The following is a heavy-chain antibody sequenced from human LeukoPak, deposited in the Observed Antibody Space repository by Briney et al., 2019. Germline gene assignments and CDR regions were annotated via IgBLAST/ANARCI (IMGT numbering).Heavy chain of an antibody. J-gene: IGHJ5*02. CDR3: ARDLNDYYDSSGYYRDWFDP. CDR1: GFTVSSNY. D-gene: IGHD3-22*01. CDR2: IYSGGST. V-gene: IGHV3-66*01. Sequence: GGSLRLSCAASGFTVSSNYMSWVRQAPGKGLDGVSVIYSGGSTYYADSVKGRFTISRDNSKNTLYLQMNSLRAEDTAVYYCARDLNDYYDSSGYYRDWFDPWGQGTLVTVSS.